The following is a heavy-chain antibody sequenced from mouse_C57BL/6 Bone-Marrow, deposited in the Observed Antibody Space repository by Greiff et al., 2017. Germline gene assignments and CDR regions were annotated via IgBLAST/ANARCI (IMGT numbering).Heavy chain of an antibody. J-gene: IGHJ3*01. CDR1: GYTFTSYW. Sequence: QVQLQQSGAELVRPGTSVKLSCKASGYTFTSYWMHWVKQRPGQGLEWIGVIDPSDSYTNYNQKFKGKATLTVDTSSSTAYMQPSSLTSEDSAVYYCARGGYYGSRIAYWGQGTLVTVSA. V-gene: IGHV1-59*01. CDR3: ARGGYYGSRIAY. D-gene: IGHD1-1*01. CDR2: IDPSDSYT.